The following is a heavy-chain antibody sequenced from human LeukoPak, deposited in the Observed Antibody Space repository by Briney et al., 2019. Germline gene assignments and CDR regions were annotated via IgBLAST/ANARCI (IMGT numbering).Heavy chain of an antibody. J-gene: IGHJ4*02. CDR1: GFTFSSYS. D-gene: IGHD2-2*01. CDR3: AREEYQLPRADDY. CDR2: ISSSSSYI. V-gene: IGHV3-21*01. Sequence: GGSLRLSCAASGFTFSSYSMNWVRQAPGKGLEWVSSISSSSSYIYYADSVKGRFTISRDNAKNSLYLQMNSLRAEDTAVCYCAREEYQLPRADDYWGQGTLVTVSS.